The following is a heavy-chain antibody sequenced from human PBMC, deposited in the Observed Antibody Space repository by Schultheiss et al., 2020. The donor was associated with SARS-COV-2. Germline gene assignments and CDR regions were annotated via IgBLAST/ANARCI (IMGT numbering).Heavy chain of an antibody. J-gene: IGHJ5*02. CDR1: GGSVSSGSYY. D-gene: IGHD2-15*01. V-gene: IGHV4-31*03. Sequence: SETLSLTCTVSGGSVSSGSYYWSWIRQHPGKGLEWIGYIYYSGSTYYNPSLKSRVTISVDTSKNQFSLKLSSVTAADTAVYYCARRGCSGGSCYYSDWFDPWGQGTLVTVSS. CDR2: IYYSGST. CDR3: ARRGCSGGSCYYSDWFDP.